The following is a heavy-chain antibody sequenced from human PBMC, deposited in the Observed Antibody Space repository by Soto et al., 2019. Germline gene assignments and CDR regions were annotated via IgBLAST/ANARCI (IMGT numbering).Heavy chain of an antibody. J-gene: IGHJ6*02. CDR3: ATLLGGNRHYYTGLDV. V-gene: IGHV4-31*01. Sequence: QMQLQESGPGLVKPSQTLSLNCTVSGYAMTSGGSYWSWVRHLPGRVIEWIGYIYYSGTTHYNPSLKNQRSMSVDPSKNQFTLKLTSVTAPDAAVYYGATLLGGNRHYYTGLDVWGQGPAATVSS. CDR1: GYAMTSGGSY. CDR2: IYYSGTT. D-gene: IGHD1-26*01.